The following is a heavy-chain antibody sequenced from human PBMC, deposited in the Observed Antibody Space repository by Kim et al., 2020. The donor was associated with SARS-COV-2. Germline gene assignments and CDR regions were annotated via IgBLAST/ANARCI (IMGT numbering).Heavy chain of an antibody. D-gene: IGHD3-22*01. J-gene: IGHJ1*01. Sequence: VMGLYTISRDNAKNTLYLQMNSLRPEDTSVYYCARAGDYDISGYYGFFHHWGQGVLVTVSS. V-gene: IGHV3-74*01. CDR3: ARAGDYDISGYYGFFHH.